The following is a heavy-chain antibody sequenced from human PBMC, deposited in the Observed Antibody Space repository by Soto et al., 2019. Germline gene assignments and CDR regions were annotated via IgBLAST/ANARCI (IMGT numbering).Heavy chain of an antibody. CDR2: MNPNSGNT. V-gene: IGHV1-8*01. Sequence: ASVKVSCKASGYTFTRYDINWVRQATGQGLEWMGWMNPNSGNTGYAQKFQGRVTMTRNTSISTAYMELSSLRSEDTAVYYCARGQDDILTGLDAFDIWGQGTMVTVSS. D-gene: IGHD3-9*01. CDR3: ARGQDDILTGLDAFDI. CDR1: GYTFTRYD. J-gene: IGHJ3*02.